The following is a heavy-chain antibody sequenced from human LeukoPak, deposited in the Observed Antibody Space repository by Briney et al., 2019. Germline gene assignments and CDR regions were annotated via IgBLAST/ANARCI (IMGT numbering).Heavy chain of an antibody. D-gene: IGHD2-15*01. V-gene: IGHV4-59*01. J-gene: IGHJ3*02. Sequence: SETLSLTCTVSGGSISSYYWSWIRQPPGKGLELIWYIYYSWSTNYNPSLKNRVTISVDASKNQFSLKLSSVTAADTAVYYCARDGRYCSGGSCYRTFDIWGQGTMVTVSS. CDR3: ARDGRYCSGGSCYRTFDI. CDR2: IYYSWST. CDR1: GGSISSYY.